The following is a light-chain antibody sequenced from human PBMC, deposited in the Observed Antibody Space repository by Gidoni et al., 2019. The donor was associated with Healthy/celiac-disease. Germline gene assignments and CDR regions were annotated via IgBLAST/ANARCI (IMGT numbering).Light chain of an antibody. CDR3: SSYTSSSRGV. CDR1: SSDVGGYNY. CDR2: EVS. V-gene: IGLV2-14*01. Sequence: QAALTQPAPVSGAPGQSITISCTGTSSDVGGYNYVSWYQQHPGTAPKLMIYEVSNRPSGVSDRFSGSKSGNTASLPISGLQAEDEADYYCSSYTSSSRGVFGTGTKITVL. J-gene: IGLJ1*01.